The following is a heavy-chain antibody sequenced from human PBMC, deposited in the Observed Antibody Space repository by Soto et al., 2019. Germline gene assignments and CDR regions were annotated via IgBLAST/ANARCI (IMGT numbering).Heavy chain of an antibody. CDR2: INHSGST. V-gene: IGHV4-34*01. D-gene: IGHD3-16*01. Sequence: QVQLQQWGAGLLKPSETLSLTCAVYGGSFSGYYWSWIRQPPGKGLEWIGEINHSGSTNYNPSLKSRVTISVDTSKNQFSLKLSSVTAADTAVYYCARAKSWVRMTGGFDYCGQGTLVTVSS. CDR1: GGSFSGYY. J-gene: IGHJ4*02. CDR3: ARAKSWVRMTGGFDY.